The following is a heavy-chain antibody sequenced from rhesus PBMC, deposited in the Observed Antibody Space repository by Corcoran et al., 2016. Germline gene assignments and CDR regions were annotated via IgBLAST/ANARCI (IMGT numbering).Heavy chain of an antibody. CDR2: IYWNDSK. CDR3: ARGSYSSGAYDY. Sequence: QVPLKESGPALVNPTETLTLACTFSGFSISTSGTGVGWIRQPPGKALEWLASIYWNDSKYYTTSLKRSNTIATDTSKTQVVLKRTNMDPADTPTYYCARGSYSSGAYDYWGQGVLVTVSS. V-gene: IGHV2-95*01. J-gene: IGHJ4*01. CDR1: GFSISTSGTG. D-gene: IGHD6-31*01.